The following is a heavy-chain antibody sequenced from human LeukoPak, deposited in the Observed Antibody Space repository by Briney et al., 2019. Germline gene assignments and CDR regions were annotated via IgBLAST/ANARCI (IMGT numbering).Heavy chain of an antibody. CDR1: GFTVRSYD. J-gene: IGHJ2*01. CDR2: ISTASNP. D-gene: IGHD7-27*01. V-gene: IGHV3-13*05. Sequence: GGSLRLSCAASGFTVRSYDMHWVRQVAGKGLEWVSAISTASNPYYAASVQGRFTIFRANAENSLYLQMNSLSAEDTAVYYCARELGIEGYWYFDLWGRGTLVTVSS. CDR3: ARELGIEGYWYFDL.